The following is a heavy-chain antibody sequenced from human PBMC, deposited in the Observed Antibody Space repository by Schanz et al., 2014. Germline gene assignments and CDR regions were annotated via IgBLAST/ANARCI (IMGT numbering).Heavy chain of an antibody. V-gene: IGHV3-23*04. D-gene: IGHD3-10*01. CDR1: GFTFSTSA. CDR2: ISSGGGST. J-gene: IGHJ3*02. Sequence: EVQLVESGGGLVQPGGSLRLSCAASGFTFSTSAMSWVRQVPGKGLEWVSSISSGGGSTYYADSVKGRFTISRDNSKNTLYLQMNSLRAEDTAVYYCAKGRFGELSAFDIWGQGTMVTVSS. CDR3: AKGRFGELSAFDI.